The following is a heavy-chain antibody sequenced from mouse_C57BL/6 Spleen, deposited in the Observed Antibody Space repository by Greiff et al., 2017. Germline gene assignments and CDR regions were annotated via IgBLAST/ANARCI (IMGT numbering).Heavy chain of an antibody. Sequence: EVQLQQSGTVLARPGASVKMSCKTSGYTFTSYWMHWVKQRPGQGLEWIGAIYPGNSDTSYNQKFKGKAKLTAVTSASTAYMELSSLTNADSAVYSCTRITTARDSMDDWGQGTSVTVSS. CDR1: GYTFTSYW. CDR3: TRITTARDSMDD. V-gene: IGHV1-5*01. J-gene: IGHJ4*01. CDR2: IYPGNSDT. D-gene: IGHD1-2*01.